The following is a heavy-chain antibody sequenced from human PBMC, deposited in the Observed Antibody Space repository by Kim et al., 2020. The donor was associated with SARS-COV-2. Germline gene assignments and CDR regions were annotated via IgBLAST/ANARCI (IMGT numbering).Heavy chain of an antibody. CDR2: IYSSGST. J-gene: IGHJ4*02. V-gene: IGHV4-59*08. CDR3: ARTMYTTSCYDFWDH. CDR1: GGSISNFY. D-gene: IGHD3-16*01. Sequence: SETLSLTCTVSGGSISNFYWNWIRQTPGKGLEWIGYIYSSGSTNYTPSLKNRVTISLDTSKKQFYLRLNSVTAADTAVYYCARTMYTTSCYDFWDHWGRG.